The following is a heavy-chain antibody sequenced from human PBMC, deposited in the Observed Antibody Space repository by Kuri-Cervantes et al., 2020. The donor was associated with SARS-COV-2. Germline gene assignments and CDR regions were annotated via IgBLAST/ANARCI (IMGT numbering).Heavy chain of an antibody. D-gene: IGHD3-9*01. V-gene: IGHV1-2*02. CDR2: INPNSGDT. CDR3: VRKGDWAYFDY. CDR1: RYTFTYYY. Sequence: ASVKVSCKASRYTFTYYYIHWVRQAPGQGLEWMGSINPNSGDTNYAQRFQGRVIMTRDTSITTAYMDLSRLTSDDTAVYYCVRKGDWAYFDYWGQGTLVTGSS. J-gene: IGHJ4*02.